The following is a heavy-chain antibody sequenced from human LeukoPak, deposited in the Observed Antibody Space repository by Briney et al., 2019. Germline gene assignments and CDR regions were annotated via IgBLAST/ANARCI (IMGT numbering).Heavy chain of an antibody. CDR3: ARGGYCSSTSCYAGWFDP. V-gene: IGHV3-13*01. CDR1: GFTFSSYD. J-gene: IGHJ5*02. D-gene: IGHD2-2*01. Sequence: GGSLRLSCAASGFTFSSYDMRWVRHATGKGMEWVSAIGTAGDTYYPGSVMCRFTISRENANNSLYLQMNSLRAGDTAVYYCARGGYCSSTSCYAGWFDPWGQGTLVTVSS. CDR2: IGTAGDT.